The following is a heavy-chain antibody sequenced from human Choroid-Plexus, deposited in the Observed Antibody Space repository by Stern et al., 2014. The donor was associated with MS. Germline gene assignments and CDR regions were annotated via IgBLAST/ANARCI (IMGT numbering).Heavy chain of an antibody. CDR1: GFTFGICA. CDR3: AKDRQYLTYFFDH. J-gene: IGHJ5*02. V-gene: IGHV3-30*18. CDR2: VLYEGSNK. Sequence: VQLVESGGGVVHPGRPLTLSCVASGFTFGICAMHWVRQAPGKGLEWVAGVLYEGSNKYYAGFVKGRFTISRDNSQNTLYMQMSSLRPEDTAVYYCAKDRQYLTYFFDHWGQGSLVTVSS. D-gene: IGHD2/OR15-2a*01.